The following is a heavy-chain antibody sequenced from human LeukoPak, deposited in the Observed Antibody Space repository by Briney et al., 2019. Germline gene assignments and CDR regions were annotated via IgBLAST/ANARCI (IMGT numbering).Heavy chain of an antibody. CDR2: ISSSGSII. V-gene: IGHV3-48*03. Sequence: TGGAPRLSLAVSGVTLSGYEMKRGRPAPGEGGGGVSYISSSGSIIYYAGSVKGRFTVSRDNPKNSLFLQMNSLRAEDTAVYFCARVIQLTYMDVWGKGTTVTVSS. CDR3: ARVIQLTYMDV. D-gene: IGHD3-16*01. CDR1: GVTLSGYE. J-gene: IGHJ6*03.